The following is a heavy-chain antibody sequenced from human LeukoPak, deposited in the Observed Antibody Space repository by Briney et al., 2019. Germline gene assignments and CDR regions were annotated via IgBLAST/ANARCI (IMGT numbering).Heavy chain of an antibody. Sequence: PGGSLRLSCAASGFTFSSYAMSWVRQAPGKGLEWVSVIYSGGSTYYADSVKGRFTISRDNSNNTLFLQMNSLRAEDTAVYYCAKVRTGHYFDYWGQGTLVTVSS. D-gene: IGHD1-1*01. CDR2: IYSGGST. V-gene: IGHV3-23*03. CDR3: AKVRTGHYFDY. J-gene: IGHJ4*02. CDR1: GFTFSSYA.